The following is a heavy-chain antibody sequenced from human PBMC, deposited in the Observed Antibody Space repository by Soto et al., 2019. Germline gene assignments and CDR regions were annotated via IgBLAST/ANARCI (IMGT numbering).Heavy chain of an antibody. CDR3: ARWAPDAFHV. V-gene: IGHV1-46*01. CDR1: GYSFTTYN. CDR2: VNPRSGST. J-gene: IGHJ3*01. Sequence: QVQLVQSGAEVKKPGASVKVSCKASGYSFTTYNIHWVRQAPGPGLEWMGAVNPRSGSTSYAQKFQGRVTLTRDTSTSTVYMELSSLRSEDAAVYYCARWAPDAFHVWGQGTLVTVSS.